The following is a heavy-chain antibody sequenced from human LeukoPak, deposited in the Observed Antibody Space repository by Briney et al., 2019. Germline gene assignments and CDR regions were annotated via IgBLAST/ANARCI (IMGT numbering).Heavy chain of an antibody. D-gene: IGHD5-12*01. J-gene: IGHJ6*03. CDR3: AKAGGNGGYDNYYYMDV. V-gene: IGHV3-33*06. Sequence: GGSLRLSCAASGFTFSTYGMEWIRQAPGKGLEWVALIWYDGTNKYYVDSVKGRFTISRDNSKNTLYLQMNSLRAEDTAVYYCAKAGGNGGYDNYYYMDVWGKGTTVTVSS. CDR2: IWYDGTNK. CDR1: GFTFSTYG.